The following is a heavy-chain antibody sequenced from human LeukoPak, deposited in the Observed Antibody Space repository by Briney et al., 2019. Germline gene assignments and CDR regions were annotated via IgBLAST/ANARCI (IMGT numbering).Heavy chain of an antibody. CDR1: GYTFTVDY. J-gene: IGHJ1*01. CDR2: INPNSGGT. D-gene: IGHD1-26*01. V-gene: IGHV1-2*02. CDR3: ARECSGTYCGED. Sequence: SLKLSCKASGYTFTVDYMHWVRHAPGQGLERMGWINPNSGGTKYAQNFEGRVTMTRDTSITTAYMEVSSLRSDDTAIYYCARECSGTYCGEDWGQGTVVSVSS.